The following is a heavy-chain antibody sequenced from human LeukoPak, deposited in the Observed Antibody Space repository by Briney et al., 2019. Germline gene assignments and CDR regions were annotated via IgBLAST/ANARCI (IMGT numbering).Heavy chain of an antibody. J-gene: IGHJ4*02. V-gene: IGHV3-33*01. CDR2: MTFDGSNK. CDR3: ARGSDCGSTSCYGLFDY. Sequence: GGSLRLSCAATGFTFSSHGMHWVRQAPGKGLGWVATMTFDGSNKYYADSVKGRFTISRDNSQNTLYLQMNSLRAEDTALYYCARGSDCGSTSCYGLFDYWGQGTLVTVSS. CDR1: GFTFSSHG. D-gene: IGHD2-2*01.